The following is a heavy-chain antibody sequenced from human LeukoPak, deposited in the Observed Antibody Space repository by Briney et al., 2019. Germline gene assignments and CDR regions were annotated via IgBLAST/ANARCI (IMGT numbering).Heavy chain of an antibody. CDR3: ARGNVEMATILDY. CDR2: THYSGNT. J-gene: IGHJ4*02. Sequence: ASETLSLTCTVSGGSINNYYWSWIRQPPGKGLEWIGNTHYSGNTNYNPSLKSRITISEDTSKNQFSLKLSSVTAADTAVYYCARGNVEMATILDYWGQGTLVTVSS. CDR1: GGSINNYY. D-gene: IGHD5-24*01. V-gene: IGHV4-59*01.